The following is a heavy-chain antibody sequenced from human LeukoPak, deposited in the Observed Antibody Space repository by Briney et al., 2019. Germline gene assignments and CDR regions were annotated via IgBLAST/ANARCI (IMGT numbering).Heavy chain of an antibody. Sequence: SETLSLTCAVYGGSFSGYYWSWIRQPPGKGLEWIGEINHSGSTYYNPSLKSRVTISVDTSKNQFSLKLSSVTAADTAVYYCARDRTLAAAGTLNWFDPWGQGTLVTVSS. CDR1: GGSFSGYY. D-gene: IGHD6-13*01. V-gene: IGHV4-34*01. CDR2: INHSGST. CDR3: ARDRTLAAAGTLNWFDP. J-gene: IGHJ5*02.